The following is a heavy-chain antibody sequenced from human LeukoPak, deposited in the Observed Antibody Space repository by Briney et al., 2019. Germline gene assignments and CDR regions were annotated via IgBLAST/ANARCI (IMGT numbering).Heavy chain of an antibody. D-gene: IGHD2-2*01. CDR2: LKLDGTER. V-gene: IGHV3-7*01. Sequence: GGSLRLSCAASGFTFSTYWMTWVRQAPGKGLEWVANLKLDGTERYYVDSVKGRFTISSDNAKNSLYLQMNSLRVEDTAVYYCASGSTWIFDSWGQGTLVTVSS. J-gene: IGHJ5*01. CDR1: GFTFSTYW. CDR3: ASGSTWIFDS.